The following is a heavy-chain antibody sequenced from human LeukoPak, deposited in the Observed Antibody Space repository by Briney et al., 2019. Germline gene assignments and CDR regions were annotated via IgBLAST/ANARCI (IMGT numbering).Heavy chain of an antibody. CDR3: ARGMYYYDSSGLFDI. J-gene: IGHJ3*02. D-gene: IGHD3-22*01. CDR1: GYTFTGYY. CDR2: INPNSGGT. V-gene: IGHV1-2*02. Sequence: ASVKVSCKASGYTFTGYYMHWVRQAPGQGLEWMGWINPNSGGTNYAQKFQGRVTMTRDTSISTAYMELSRLRPDDAAVYYCARGMYYYDSSGLFDIWGQGTMVTVSS.